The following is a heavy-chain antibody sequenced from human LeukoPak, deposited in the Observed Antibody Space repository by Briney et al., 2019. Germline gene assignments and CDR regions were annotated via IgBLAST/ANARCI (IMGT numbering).Heavy chain of an antibody. D-gene: IGHD6-19*01. CDR3: TTIEQWLAGSLGY. CDR1: GLTFSNAW. CDR2: IKRKSDGGTA. Sequence: GRSLRLSWAASGLTFSNAWMSWARQAPGKGMEWVGSIKRKSDGGTADYAAPVKGRFTSSGDDSKNSLYLQMSSLKSEDTALYYCTTIEQWLAGSLGYGGQGTLVTVSS. J-gene: IGHJ4*02. V-gene: IGHV3-15*01.